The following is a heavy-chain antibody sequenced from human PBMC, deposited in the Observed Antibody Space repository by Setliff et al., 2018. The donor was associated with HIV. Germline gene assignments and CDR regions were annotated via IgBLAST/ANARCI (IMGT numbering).Heavy chain of an antibody. Sequence: GSLRLSCAASGFIFSNYWMHWVRQAPGKGLVWVSRINSDGSSISYADSVKGRFTISRDNAKNTLYLQMNSLRAEDTAVYYCAKDLSGYSSSWYFAFDIWGQGTMVTV. D-gene: IGHD6-13*01. J-gene: IGHJ3*02. V-gene: IGHV3-74*01. CDR1: GFIFSNYW. CDR3: AKDLSGYSSSWYFAFDI. CDR2: INSDGSSI.